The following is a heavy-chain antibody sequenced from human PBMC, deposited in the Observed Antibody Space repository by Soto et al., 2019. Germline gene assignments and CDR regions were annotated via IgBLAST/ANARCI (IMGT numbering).Heavy chain of an antibody. V-gene: IGHV3-48*01. CDR2: ISSSGSSI. CDR3: ARDPSYYDSSSYLNY. D-gene: IGHD3-22*01. J-gene: IGHJ4*02. CDR1: GFIFSTYS. Sequence: GGSLRLSCAASGFIFSTYSMNWVRQAPGKGLQWVSYISSSGSSISYVDSVKGRFTVSRDNAKNLLYLQMDSLRAEDTAVYYCARDPSYYDSSSYLNYWGQGTLVTVSS.